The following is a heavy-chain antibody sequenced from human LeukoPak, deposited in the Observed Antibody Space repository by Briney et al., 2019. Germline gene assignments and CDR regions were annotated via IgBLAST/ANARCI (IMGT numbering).Heavy chain of an antibody. D-gene: IGHD3-22*01. CDR3: AVDWYDSSGYGTFDY. CDR1: GFSFSSYG. Sequence: PGGSLRLSCAASGFSFSSYGMSWVRQGPGKGLESVSTITGSGGNTDYADSVKGRFTISRDNSKNTLYLQMHSLRAEDTAVYYCAVDWYDSSGYGTFDYWGQGTLVTVSS. V-gene: IGHV3-23*01. CDR2: ITGSGGNT. J-gene: IGHJ4*02.